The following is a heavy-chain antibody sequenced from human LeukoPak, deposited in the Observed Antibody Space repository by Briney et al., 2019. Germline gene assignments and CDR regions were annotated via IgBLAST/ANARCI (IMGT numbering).Heavy chain of an antibody. J-gene: IGHJ4*02. V-gene: IGHV3-21*04. CDR2: ISSSSSYI. Sequence: GGSLRLSCAASGFTFSSYSMNWVRQAPGKGLEWVSSISSSSSYIYYADSVKGRFTISRDNAKNPLYLQMNSLRAEDTAVYYCANSRRAYDFWSGPVYWGQGTLVTVSS. CDR3: ANSRRAYDFWSGPVY. D-gene: IGHD3-3*01. CDR1: GFTFSSYS.